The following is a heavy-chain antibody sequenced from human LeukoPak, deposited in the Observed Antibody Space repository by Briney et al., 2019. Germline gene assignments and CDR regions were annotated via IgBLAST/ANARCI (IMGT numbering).Heavy chain of an antibody. V-gene: IGHV4-30-4*01. Sequence: SETLSLTCTVSGGSISSGDYYWSWIRQPPGKGLEWIGYIYYSGSTYYNPSLESRVTISVDTSKNQFSLKLSSVTPADTAVYYCARGDYYDSSGYLDYWGQGTLVTVSS. CDR1: GGSISSGDYY. D-gene: IGHD3-22*01. CDR2: IYYSGST. J-gene: IGHJ4*02. CDR3: ARGDYYDSSGYLDY.